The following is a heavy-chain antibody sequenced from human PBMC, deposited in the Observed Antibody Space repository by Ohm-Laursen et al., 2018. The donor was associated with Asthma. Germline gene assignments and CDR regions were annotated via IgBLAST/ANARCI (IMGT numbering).Heavy chain of an antibody. CDR3: AKDRGFNYGYGMDV. D-gene: IGHD5-18*01. J-gene: IGHJ6*02. CDR2: ISGGGDNT. V-gene: IGHV3-23*01. CDR1: GFTFSSYA. Sequence: SLRLSCPASGFTFSSYAMSWVRQAPGKGLEWVSAISGGGDNTNYADSVKGRFTISRDESKNTLFLQMNSLRAEDTALYYCAKDRGFNYGYGMDVWGQGTTVPGSS.